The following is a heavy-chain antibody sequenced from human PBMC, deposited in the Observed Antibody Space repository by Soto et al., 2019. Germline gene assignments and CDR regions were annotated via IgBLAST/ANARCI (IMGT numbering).Heavy chain of an antibody. CDR3: ARGSGSYERRLDP. CDR1: GGSISSYW. J-gene: IGHJ5*02. CDR2: IYYSGTT. Sequence: PSETLSLTCTVSGGSISSYWWSWIRQPPGKGLEWIGHIYYSGTTNDNPSLKSRVTMSIDTSKNQFSLQLSSVTAADTAVYYCARGSGSYERRLDPWGQGTLVTVSS. D-gene: IGHD1-26*01. V-gene: IGHV4-59*01.